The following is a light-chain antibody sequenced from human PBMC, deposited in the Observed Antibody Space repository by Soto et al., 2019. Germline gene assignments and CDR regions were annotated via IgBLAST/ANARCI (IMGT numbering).Light chain of an antibody. CDR3: QHYGSSPLT. Sequence: IVFTQSPDTLSLSPGERATLSCRCSQSVSATHLAWYQQKPGQAPRLLLYGASTRATGIPDRFSGSGSGTDFTLTISRVEPEAFAAFYCQHYGSSPLTFGGGTKVDIK. CDR1: QSVSATH. J-gene: IGKJ4*01. CDR2: GAS. V-gene: IGKV3-20*01.